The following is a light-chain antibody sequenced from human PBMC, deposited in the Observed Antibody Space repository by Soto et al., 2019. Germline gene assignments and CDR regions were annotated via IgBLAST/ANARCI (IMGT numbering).Light chain of an antibody. CDR3: RQYNNRPPST. Sequence: EIVMTQSPATLSVSPGERATLSCRASQSVSSNLAWYQQKPGQAPRLLIYGASTRATGIPARFSGSGSGTEFTLTISSLQSEDFAVYYCRQYNNRPPSTFGQGTKV. CDR1: QSVSSN. V-gene: IGKV3-15*01. CDR2: GAS. J-gene: IGKJ1*01.